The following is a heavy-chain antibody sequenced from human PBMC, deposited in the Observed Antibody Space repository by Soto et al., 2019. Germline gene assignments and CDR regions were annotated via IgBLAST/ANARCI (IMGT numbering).Heavy chain of an antibody. V-gene: IGHV4-39*01. J-gene: IGHJ6*04. CDR3: ARLHGYCISSSCHGYYAMDV. D-gene: IGHD2-2*01. CDR2: IYYSGTT. CDR1: SASISGSSYT. Sequence: SETLPLTCTVFSASISGSSYTWGCIRQPPGKGLEWIGSIYYSGTTYYNPSLNSRVTVAVDTSKNQFSLKVTSVTAADTAVYYCARLHGYCISSSCHGYYAMDVWGEGTTVTISS.